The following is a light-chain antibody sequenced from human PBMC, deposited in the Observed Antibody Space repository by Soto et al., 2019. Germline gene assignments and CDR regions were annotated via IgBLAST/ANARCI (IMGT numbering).Light chain of an antibody. J-gene: IGKJ2*01. CDR1: QSIRSSY. CDR3: QQYGTYPYT. CDR2: GGS. V-gene: IGKV3-20*01. Sequence: EIVLTQSPATLSLSPGERATLYCRASQSIRSSYLAWYQQKPGQAPRLLIYGGSSRATGIPDRLSGSGSGTDFTLTISRLEPEDFAVYYCQQYGTYPYTFGQGTTLEIK.